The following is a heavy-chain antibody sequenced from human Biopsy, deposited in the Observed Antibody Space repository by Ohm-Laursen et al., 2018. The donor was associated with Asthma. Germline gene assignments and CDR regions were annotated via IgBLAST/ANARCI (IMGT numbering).Heavy chain of an antibody. CDR1: GYTFIHFA. Sequence: ASVKVSCNSSGYTFIHFAIHWVRQAPGQRLEWMGWINAGDGNTKYSQKFQGRVTITRDTSASTAYMDLRSLRSEDTAMYYCARTYYDFLTGQVNDAFALWGQGTMVTVSS. CDR3: ARTYYDFLTGQVNDAFAL. J-gene: IGHJ3*01. D-gene: IGHD3-9*01. V-gene: IGHV1-3*01. CDR2: INAGDGNT.